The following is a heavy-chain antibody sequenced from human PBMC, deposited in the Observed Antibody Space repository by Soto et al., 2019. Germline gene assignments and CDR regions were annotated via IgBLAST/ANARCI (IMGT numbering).Heavy chain of an antibody. V-gene: IGHV3-30-3*01. D-gene: IGHD6-6*01. CDR2: ISYDGSNK. Sequence: QVQLVESGGGVVQPGRSLRLSCAASGFTFSSYAMHWVRQAPGKGLEWVAVISYDGSNKYYADSVKGRFTISRDNSKNTLYLQMNSLRAEDTAVYYCARRTETVSSSGSRWVEWFDPWGQGTLVTVSS. CDR1: GFTFSSYA. J-gene: IGHJ5*02. CDR3: ARRTETVSSSGSRWVEWFDP.